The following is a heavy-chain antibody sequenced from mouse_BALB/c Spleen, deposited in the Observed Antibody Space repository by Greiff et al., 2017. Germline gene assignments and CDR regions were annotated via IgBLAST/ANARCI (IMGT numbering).Heavy chain of an antibody. J-gene: IGHJ3*01. Sequence: VMLVESGPGLVAPSQSLSITCTVSGFSLTSYGVHWVRQPPGKGLEWLGVIWAGGSTNYNSALMSRLSISKDNSKSQVFLKMNSLQTDDTAMYYCAREGPYGNYAAWFAYWGQGTLVTVSA. CDR2: IWAGGST. V-gene: IGHV2-9*02. D-gene: IGHD2-10*02. CDR1: GFSLTSYG. CDR3: AREGPYGNYAAWFAY.